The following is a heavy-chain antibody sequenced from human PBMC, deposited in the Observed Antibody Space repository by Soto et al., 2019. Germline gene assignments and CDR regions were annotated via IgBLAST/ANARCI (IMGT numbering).Heavy chain of an antibody. CDR3: TTDFTDYSNYFAY. V-gene: IGHV3-15*01. D-gene: IGHD4-4*01. CDR2: IKSKTDGGTT. J-gene: IGHJ4*02. Sequence: EVQLVESGGGLVKPGGSLRLSCAASGFTFSNSWMSWVRQAPGKGLEWVGRIKSKTDGGTTDYAAPVKGRFTISRDDSKNTLYLQMNSLKTEDTAVYYCTTDFTDYSNYFAYLGQGTLVTVSS. CDR1: GFTFSNSW.